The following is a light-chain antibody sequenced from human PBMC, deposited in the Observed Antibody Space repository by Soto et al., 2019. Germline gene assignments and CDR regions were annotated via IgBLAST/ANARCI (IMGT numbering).Light chain of an antibody. J-gene: IGLJ2*01. CDR3: SPYTSSIHLLV. CDR2: DVS. CDR1: SSDVGGYNY. V-gene: IGLV2-14*01. Sequence: QSALTQPASVSGSPGQSITISCTGTSSDVGGYNYVSWYQQHPGKAPKLMIYDVSNRPSGVSNRFSGSKSGHTASLTISDLQAEDDADYCCSPYTSSIHLLVFGGGTKLTVL.